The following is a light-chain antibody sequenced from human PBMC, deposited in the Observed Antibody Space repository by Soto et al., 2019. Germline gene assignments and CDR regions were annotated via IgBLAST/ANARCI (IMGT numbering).Light chain of an antibody. CDR1: QSVISN. V-gene: IGKV3-15*01. J-gene: IGKJ4*01. CDR2: VAS. Sequence: EIVMTQSPATLSVSPVGGATLSCRASQSVISNLAWYQQKPGQAPRLLIYVASTRATGFPARFSGSGSGTEFTLTISRLQSADFAVYYCKQYKNWPLTLGGGTKVDIK. CDR3: KQYKNWPLT.